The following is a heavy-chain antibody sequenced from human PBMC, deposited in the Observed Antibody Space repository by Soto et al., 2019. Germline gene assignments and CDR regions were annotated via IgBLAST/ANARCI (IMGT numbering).Heavy chain of an antibody. D-gene: IGHD1-20*01. J-gene: IGHJ4*02. V-gene: IGHV4-39*01. CDR1: GGSINSSAYF. CDR3: ARLSGYNWYDN. Sequence: SETLSLTCTVSGGSINSSAYFWGWIRQPPGRGLEWIGNIYHTGSTYYNPSLKSRVTISVDTSKTQFSLKLSSVTAADTAVFYCARLSGYNWYDNWGQGTLVTVS. CDR2: IYHTGST.